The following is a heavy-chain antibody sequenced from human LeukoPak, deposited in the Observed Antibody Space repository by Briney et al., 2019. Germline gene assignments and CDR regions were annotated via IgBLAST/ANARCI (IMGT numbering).Heavy chain of an antibody. CDR2: ISSSGSTI. J-gene: IGHJ4*02. CDR1: GFTFSSYE. CDR3: ARSQYCGGDCYLRLFDY. Sequence: GGSLRLSCAASGFTFSSYEMNWVRQAPGKGLEWVSYISSSGSTIYYADSVKGRFTIPRDNAKNSLYLQMNSLRAEDTAVYYCARSQYCGGDCYLRLFDYWGQGTLVTVSS. D-gene: IGHD2-21*02. V-gene: IGHV3-48*03.